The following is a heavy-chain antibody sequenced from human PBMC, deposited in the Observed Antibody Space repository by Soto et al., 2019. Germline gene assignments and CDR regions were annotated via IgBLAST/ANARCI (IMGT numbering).Heavy chain of an antibody. D-gene: IGHD3-16*01. CDR2: IYYSGST. Sequence: PSETLSHTCTVSGGSLSSYYWSWIRQPPGKGLEWIGYIYYSGSTNYNPSLKSRVTISVDTSKNQFSLRLRSVTAADTAVYYCARRWGEALDYWGQGTLVTVSS. CDR1: GGSLSSYY. V-gene: IGHV4-59*08. J-gene: IGHJ4*02. CDR3: ARRWGEALDY.